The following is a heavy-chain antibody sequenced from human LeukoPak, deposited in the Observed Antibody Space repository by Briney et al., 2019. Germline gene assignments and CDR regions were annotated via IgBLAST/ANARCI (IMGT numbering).Heavy chain of an antibody. D-gene: IGHD6-6*01. Sequence: GGSLRLSCAASGFTVSSNYMGWVRQAPGKGLEYVSVIYSGGNTYYAGSVKGRFTISRDNSKNTVYLQMNSLRAEDTAVYYCARVASLSDAFDIWGQGTMVTVSS. CDR3: ARVASLSDAFDI. CDR2: IYSGGNT. J-gene: IGHJ3*02. V-gene: IGHV3-66*02. CDR1: GFTVSSNY.